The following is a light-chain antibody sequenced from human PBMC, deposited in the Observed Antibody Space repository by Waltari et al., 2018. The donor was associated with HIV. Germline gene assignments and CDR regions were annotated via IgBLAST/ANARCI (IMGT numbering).Light chain of an antibody. J-gene: IGKJ2*03. CDR3: MQALQTPRYS. CDR2: LGS. V-gene: IGKV2-28*01. Sequence: TVMTQSPLPLPVPPGESPSTPCRSTQRLLHSNGYNYLDWYLQKPGQPPQLLIYLGSNRASGVPDRFSGSGSGTDFTLKISRVGAEDVGVYYCMQALQTPRYSFGQGTKLEIK. CDR1: QRLLHSNGYNY.